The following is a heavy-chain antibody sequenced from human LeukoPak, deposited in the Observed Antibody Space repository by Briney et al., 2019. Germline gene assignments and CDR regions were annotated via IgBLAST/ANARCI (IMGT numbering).Heavy chain of an antibody. J-gene: IGHJ4*02. CDR2: ISGGGGST. CDR3: AKDIYSDTVMVTGGYYFDY. Sequence: PGGSLRLSCAASEFTFSNYAMNWVRQAPGKGLEWVSGISGGGGSTYYADSVKGRFTISRDNSKNSLYLQMNSLRTEDTALYYCAKDIYSDTVMVTGGYYFDYWGQGTLVTVSS. D-gene: IGHD5-18*01. V-gene: IGHV3-43*02. CDR1: EFTFSNYA.